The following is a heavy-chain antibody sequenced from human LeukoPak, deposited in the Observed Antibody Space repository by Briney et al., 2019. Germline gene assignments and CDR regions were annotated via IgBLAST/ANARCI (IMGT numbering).Heavy chain of an antibody. CDR1: GFTFSNAW. D-gene: IGHD6-19*01. CDR3: ARTRYSSGWYQRSPKDAFDI. CDR2: IYYSGST. Sequence: GSLRVSCAASGFTFSNAWMSWVRQPPGKGLEWIGYIYYSGSTNYNQSLKSRVTISVDTSKNQFSLKLSSVTAADTAVYYCARTRYSSGWYQRSPKDAFDIWGQGTMVTVSS. J-gene: IGHJ3*02. V-gene: IGHV4-59*12.